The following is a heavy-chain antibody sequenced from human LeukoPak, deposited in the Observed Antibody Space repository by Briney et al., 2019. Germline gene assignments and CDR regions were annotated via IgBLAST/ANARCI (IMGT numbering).Heavy chain of an antibody. CDR1: GFTFSSYA. V-gene: IGHV3-23*01. Sequence: AGTLSLSCAASGFTFSSYAMGWVRQAPGKGLEWVSAITSSGGNTYYADPVKGGITTSRDTTNNSLHLQINSPKAEDTAVYSCAKFSNDSSFDYWGQRTLVTVSS. D-gene: IGHD3-22*01. CDR2: ITSSGGNT. CDR3: AKFSNDSSFDY. J-gene: IGHJ4*02.